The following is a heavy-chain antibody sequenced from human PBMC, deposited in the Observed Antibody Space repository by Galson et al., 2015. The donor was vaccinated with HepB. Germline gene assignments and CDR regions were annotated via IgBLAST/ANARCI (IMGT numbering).Heavy chain of an antibody. Sequence: QPPGKGLEWIGYIYYSGSTNYNPSLKSRVTISVDTSKNQFSLKLSSVTAADTAVYYCARVTAAGTYLSWGGMDVWGQGTTVTVSS. CDR2: IYYSGST. CDR3: ARVTAAGTYLSWGGMDV. J-gene: IGHJ6*02. D-gene: IGHD6-13*01. V-gene: IGHV4-59*01.